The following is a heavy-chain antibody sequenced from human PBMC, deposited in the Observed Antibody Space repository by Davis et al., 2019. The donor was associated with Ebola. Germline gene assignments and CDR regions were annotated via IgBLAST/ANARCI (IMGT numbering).Heavy chain of an antibody. D-gene: IGHD1-14*01. Sequence: ASVQVSCKASGGTFSSYAISWVRQAPGQGLEWMGWINPNSGGTNYAERFQGRVTMTRDTSISTVYMELSRLRSDDTAVYYCAKSRNYYFYKMDVWGKGTTVTVSS. CDR1: GGTFSSYA. V-gene: IGHV1-2*02. J-gene: IGHJ6*03. CDR3: AKSRNYYFYKMDV. CDR2: INPNSGGT.